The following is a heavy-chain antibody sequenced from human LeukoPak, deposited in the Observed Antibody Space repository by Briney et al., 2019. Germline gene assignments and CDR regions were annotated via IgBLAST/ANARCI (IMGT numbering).Heavy chain of an antibody. CDR1: GFTFSSYW. V-gene: IGHV3-7*01. Sequence: GGSLRLSCAASGFTFSSYWMSWVRQAPGKGLEWVANIKQDGSEKYYVDSVKGRFTISRDNAKNSLYLQMNSLRAEDTAVYYCARDPTLNSSSRFNYYYYMDVWGKGTTVTVSS. J-gene: IGHJ6*03. CDR3: ARDPTLNSSSRFNYYYYMDV. CDR2: IKQDGSEK. D-gene: IGHD6-6*01.